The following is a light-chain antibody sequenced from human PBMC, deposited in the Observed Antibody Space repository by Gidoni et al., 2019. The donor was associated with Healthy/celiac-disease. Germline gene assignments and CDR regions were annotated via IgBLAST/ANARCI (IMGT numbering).Light chain of an antibody. V-gene: IGKV1-8*01. CDR1: QGISSY. J-gene: IGKJ2*01. Sequence: AIRMTQSPSSFSASTGDRVTITCRASQGISSYLAWYQQKPGKAPKLLIYAASTLQSGVPSRFSGSGSGTDFTLTISGLQSEDFATYYCQQYYSYPRFGQGTKLEIK. CDR3: QQYYSYPR. CDR2: AAS.